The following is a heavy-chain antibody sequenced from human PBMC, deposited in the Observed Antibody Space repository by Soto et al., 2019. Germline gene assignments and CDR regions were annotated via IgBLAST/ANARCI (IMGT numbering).Heavy chain of an antibody. CDR3: ARQAKIGDRSQFYFDS. CDR1: GFTFSFYA. CDR2: ISYNGRNK. D-gene: IGHD3-16*01. Sequence: GGSLRLSCAASGFTFSFYAMHWVRQAPGKGLEWVAVISYNGRNKHYVDSVKGRFTISRDNSQDTLYLQMDSLRPDDTAVYYCARQAKIGDRSQFYFDSWGQGTLVTVSS. V-gene: IGHV3-30*04. J-gene: IGHJ4*02.